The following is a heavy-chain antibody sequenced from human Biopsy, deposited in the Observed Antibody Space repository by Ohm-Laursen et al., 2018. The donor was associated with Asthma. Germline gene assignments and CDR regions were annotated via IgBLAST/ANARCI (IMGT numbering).Heavy chain of an antibody. V-gene: IGHV3-9*01. J-gene: IGHJ4*01. CDR1: GFSFDDCA. Sequence: SLRLSCTASGFSFDDCAMHWVRQAPGKGLEWVSSISWNSGNIDYAVSVKGRFTISRDNAKNSLYLQMQSLRPEDTAFYYCAKSADYYDSTDYHDFWGRGTLVTGSS. CDR3: AKSADYYDSTDYHDF. D-gene: IGHD3-22*01. CDR2: ISWNSGNI.